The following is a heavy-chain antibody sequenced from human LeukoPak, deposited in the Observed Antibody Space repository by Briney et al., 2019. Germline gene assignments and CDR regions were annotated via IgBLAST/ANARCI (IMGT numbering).Heavy chain of an antibody. Sequence: PGGSLRLSCAAPGFTFSSFGMNWVRQAPGKGLEWISYISTSSLNTIHYADSVKGRFTISRDNAKNSLFLQMNSLRAEDTAVYYCARSLSTDFDYWGQGILVTVSS. D-gene: IGHD5/OR15-5a*01. CDR1: GFTFSSFG. V-gene: IGHV3-48*04. CDR3: ARSLSTDFDY. J-gene: IGHJ4*02. CDR2: ISTSSLNTI.